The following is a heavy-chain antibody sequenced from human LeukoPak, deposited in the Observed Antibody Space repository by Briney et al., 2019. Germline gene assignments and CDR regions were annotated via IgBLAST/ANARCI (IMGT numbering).Heavy chain of an antibody. CDR3: ARPYYYDSSGYYSGYLQH. J-gene: IGHJ1*01. CDR2: IIPILGIA. D-gene: IGHD3-22*01. CDR1: GGTFSSYA. Sequence: SVKVSCTASGGTFSSYAISWVRQAPGQGLEWMGRIIPILGIANYAQKFQGRVTITADKSTSTAYMELSSLRSEDTAVYYCARPYYYDSSGYYSGYLQHWGQGTLVTVSS. V-gene: IGHV1-69*04.